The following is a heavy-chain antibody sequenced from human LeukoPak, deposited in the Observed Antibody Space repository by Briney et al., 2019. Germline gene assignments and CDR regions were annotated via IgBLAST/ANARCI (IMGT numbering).Heavy chain of an antibody. CDR1: GFTFSTYA. D-gene: IGHD3-22*01. CDR3: AKPPPKTYYDSSGYS. Sequence: GGSLRLSCAASGFTFSTYAMSWVRQAPGKGLERVSAISDNGVRTYYADSVKGRFTISRDNSKNTLYLQMNSLRAEDTAVYYCAKPPPKTYYDSSGYSWGQGTLVTVSS. J-gene: IGHJ4*02. CDR2: ISDNGVRT. V-gene: IGHV3-23*01.